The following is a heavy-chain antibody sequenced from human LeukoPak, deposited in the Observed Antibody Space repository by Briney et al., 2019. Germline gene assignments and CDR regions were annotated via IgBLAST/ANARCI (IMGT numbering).Heavy chain of an antibody. D-gene: IGHD5-12*01. V-gene: IGHV3-48*03. CDR3: ARDSIVATYYYYGMDV. J-gene: IGHJ6*02. CDR1: GFTLSSYE. Sequence: RGSLRLSRAASGFTLSSYEMNWVRQAPGKGVEWVSYISSSGSTIYYADSVKVRFTISRDNAKNSLYLQMNSLRAEDTAVYYCARDSIVATYYYYGMDVWGQATTVTVSS. CDR2: ISSSGSTI.